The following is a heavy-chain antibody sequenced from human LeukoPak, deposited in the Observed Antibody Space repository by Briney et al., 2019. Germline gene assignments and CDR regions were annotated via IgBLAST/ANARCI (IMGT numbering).Heavy chain of an antibody. V-gene: IGHV1-18*01. CDR1: GYTFTSYG. Sequence: ASVKVSCKASGYTFTSYGISWGRQAPGQGLEWMGWISAYNGNTNYAQKLQGRVTMTTDTSTSTAYMELRSLRSDDTAVYYCARSARLDKYDSSGYYYLDYWGQGTLVTVSS. D-gene: IGHD3-22*01. CDR3: ARSARLDKYDSSGYYYLDY. CDR2: ISAYNGNT. J-gene: IGHJ4*02.